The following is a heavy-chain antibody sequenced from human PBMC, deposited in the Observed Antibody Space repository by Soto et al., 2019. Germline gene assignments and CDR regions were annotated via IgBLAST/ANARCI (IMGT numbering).Heavy chain of an antibody. D-gene: IGHD6-13*01. Sequence: SETLSLTCTVSGGSISSYYWSWIRQPPGKGLEWIGYIYHSGSNNYNPSLKSRVTISVDTSKNQFSLKLSSVTAADTAVYYCASSIAAAGREWDWFDPWGQGTLVTVSS. V-gene: IGHV4-59*01. CDR2: IYHSGSN. CDR1: GGSISSYY. CDR3: ASSIAAAGREWDWFDP. J-gene: IGHJ5*02.